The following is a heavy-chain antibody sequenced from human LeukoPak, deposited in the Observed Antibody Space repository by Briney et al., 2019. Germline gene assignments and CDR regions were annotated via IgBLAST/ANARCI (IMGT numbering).Heavy chain of an antibody. V-gene: IGHV4-38-2*01. CDR2: IYRSGTT. CDR1: GYSISSGYY. J-gene: IGHJ4*02. D-gene: IGHD2-2*01. CDR3: ARGPAANFNY. Sequence: SETLSLTCAVSGYSISSGYYWGWIRQPPGKGLEWIVSIYRSGTTYYNPSLKSRVTISVGTSKNQFSLKLSSATAADTAVYYCARGPAANFNYWGQGTLVTVSS.